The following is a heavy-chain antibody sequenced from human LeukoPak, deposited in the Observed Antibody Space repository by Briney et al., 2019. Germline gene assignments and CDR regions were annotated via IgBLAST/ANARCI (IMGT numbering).Heavy chain of an antibody. Sequence: GGSLRLSCAASGFTVSSNYMSWVRQAPGKGLEWVSVIYSGGSTYYADSVKGRFTISRDNSKNTLYLQMNSLRAEDTAVYYCGRDLSSGWYDYWGQGTLVTVSS. CDR2: IYSGGST. D-gene: IGHD6-19*01. CDR3: GRDLSSGWYDY. J-gene: IGHJ4*02. V-gene: IGHV3-66*02. CDR1: GFTVSSNY.